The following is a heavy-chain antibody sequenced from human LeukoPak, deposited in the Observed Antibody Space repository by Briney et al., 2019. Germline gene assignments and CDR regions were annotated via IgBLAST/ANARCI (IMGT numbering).Heavy chain of an antibody. CDR3: ARAVDCSNTSCYKHNWFDP. J-gene: IGHJ5*02. CDR2: INAGNGNT. D-gene: IGHD2-2*02. Sequence: ASVKVSCKASGYTFTSYAMHWVRQAPGQRLEWMGWINAGNGNTKYSQKFQGRVTITRDTSASTAYMELSSLRSEDTAVYYCARAVDCSNTSCYKHNWFDPWGQGTLVTVSS. V-gene: IGHV1-3*01. CDR1: GYTFTSYA.